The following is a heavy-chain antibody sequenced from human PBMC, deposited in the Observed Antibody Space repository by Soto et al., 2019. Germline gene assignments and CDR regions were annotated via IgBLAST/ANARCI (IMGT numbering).Heavy chain of an antibody. J-gene: IGHJ4*02. CDR1: GFTFSSYS. D-gene: IGHD2-2*01. V-gene: IGHV3-21*01. CDR2: ISSSSYI. Sequence: GGSLRLSCAASGFTFSSYSMNWVRQAPGKGLEWVSSISSSSYIYYADSVKGRFTISRDNAKNSLYLQMNSLRAEDTAVYYCARVVVVPAAGIDYWGQGTLVTVSS. CDR3: ARVVVVPAAGIDY.